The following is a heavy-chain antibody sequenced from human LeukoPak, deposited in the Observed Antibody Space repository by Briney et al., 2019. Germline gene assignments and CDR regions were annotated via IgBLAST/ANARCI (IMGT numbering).Heavy chain of an antibody. CDR1: GGSISSSNW. CDR3: ARDRVAVAGTGDAFDI. CDR2: TYHSGGT. J-gene: IGHJ3*02. V-gene: IGHV4-4*02. Sequence: SETLSLTCAVSGGSISSSNWWRWVRQPPGEGLEGIGETYHSGGTNYNTSLKSRVTISVDNSNNQFSLKLSSATAADKAVYYCARDRVAVAGTGDAFDIWGQGTMVTVSS. D-gene: IGHD6-19*01.